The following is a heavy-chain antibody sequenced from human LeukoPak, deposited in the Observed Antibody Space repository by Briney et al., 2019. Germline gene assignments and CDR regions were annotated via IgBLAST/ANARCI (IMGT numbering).Heavy chain of an antibody. CDR1: GGSFSGYY. D-gene: IGHD3-3*01. CDR3: ARVMRDYDFWSGYSIEPRFDY. CDR2: INHSGST. V-gene: IGHV4-34*01. Sequence: SETLSLTCAVYGGSFSGYYWSWIRQPPGKGLEWIGEINHSGSTNYNPSLKSRVTISVDTSKNQFSLKLSSVTAADTAVYYCARVMRDYDFWSGYSIEPRFDYWGQGTLVTVSS. J-gene: IGHJ4*02.